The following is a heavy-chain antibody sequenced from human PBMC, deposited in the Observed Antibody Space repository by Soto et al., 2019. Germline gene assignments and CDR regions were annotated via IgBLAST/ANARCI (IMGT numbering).Heavy chain of an antibody. Sequence: TSVKVSCKASGYTFTSYDINWVRQATGQGLEWMGWMNPNSGNTGYAQKFQGRVTMTRNTSISTAYMELSSLRSEDTAVYYCARAGIAAPYYYYGMDVWGPGTTVTVSS. CDR2: MNPNSGNT. CDR1: GYTFTSYD. J-gene: IGHJ6*02. D-gene: IGHD6-13*01. CDR3: ARAGIAAPYYYYGMDV. V-gene: IGHV1-8*01.